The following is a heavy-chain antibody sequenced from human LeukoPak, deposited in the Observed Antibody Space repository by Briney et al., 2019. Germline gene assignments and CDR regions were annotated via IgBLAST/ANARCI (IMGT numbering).Heavy chain of an antibody. V-gene: IGHV3-30-3*01. CDR3: ARDCHVDCSTRL. Sequence: GRSLRLSCAASGFTFSSYAMHWVRQAPGKELEWVAVISYDGSNKYYADSVKGRFTISRDNSKNTLYLQMNSLRAEDTAVYYCARDCHVDCSTRLWGQGTLVTVSS. J-gene: IGHJ4*02. CDR2: ISYDGSNK. D-gene: IGHD2-2*01. CDR1: GFTFSSYA.